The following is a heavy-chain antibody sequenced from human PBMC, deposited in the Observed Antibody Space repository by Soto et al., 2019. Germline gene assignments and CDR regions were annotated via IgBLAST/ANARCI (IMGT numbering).Heavy chain of an antibody. CDR3: AGAPGDYLRTGYY. CDR1: GGTFSSYA. Sequence: QVQLVQSWAAVTQPGSAVKVSCKASGGTFSSYAMSWVRQAPGQGLEWMGGLIPIFGTANYEQEFQGRVTITADGSRSTAYMDLTSLRSKDPAVYYCAGAPGDYLRTGYYCGHRSLVTVTT. D-gene: IGHD4-17*01. V-gene: IGHV1-69*01. CDR2: LIPIFGTA. J-gene: IGHJ4*01.